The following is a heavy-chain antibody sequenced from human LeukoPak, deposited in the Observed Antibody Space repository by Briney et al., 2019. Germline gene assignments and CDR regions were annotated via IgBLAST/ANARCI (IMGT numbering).Heavy chain of an antibody. V-gene: IGHV4-34*01. J-gene: IGHJ1*01. CDR3: ARPHYRQYFQH. CDR2: INHSGST. CDR1: GGSFSGYY. Sequence: SETLSLTCAVYGGSFSGYYWSWIRQPPGKGLEWIGEINHSGSTNYNPSPKSRVTISVDTSKNQFSLKLSSVTAADTAVYYCARPHYRQYFQHWGQGTLVTVSS. D-gene: IGHD3-10*01.